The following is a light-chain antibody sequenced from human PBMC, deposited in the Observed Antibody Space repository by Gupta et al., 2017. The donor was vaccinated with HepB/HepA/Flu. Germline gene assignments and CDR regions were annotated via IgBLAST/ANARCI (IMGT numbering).Light chain of an antibody. Sequence: QSVLTPPPSASGTPGQRVTMSCSGSRPNIGNNPVNWYQPFPGTAPKLLIYNNNQRPSGVPDRCSGSRSGTSASLAISGPHSEDEADYYCAAWDDSLKGVVFGGGTKLTVL. CDR1: RPNIGNNP. J-gene: IGLJ3*02. V-gene: IGLV1-44*01. CDR3: AAWDDSLKGVV. CDR2: NNN.